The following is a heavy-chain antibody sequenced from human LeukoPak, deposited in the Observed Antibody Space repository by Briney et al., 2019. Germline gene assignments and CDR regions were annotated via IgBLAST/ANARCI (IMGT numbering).Heavy chain of an antibody. CDR3: ARLTRRDGYNFDY. D-gene: IGHD5-24*01. CDR1: GGSISSYY. CDR2: IYTSGST. J-gene: IGHJ4*02. V-gene: IGHV4-4*08. Sequence: SETLSLTCTVSGGSISSYYWSWIRQPPGKGLEWIGYIYTSGSTNFNPSLKSRVTISVDTSKNQFSLKLSSVTAADTAVYYCARLTRRDGYNFDYWGQGTLVTVSS.